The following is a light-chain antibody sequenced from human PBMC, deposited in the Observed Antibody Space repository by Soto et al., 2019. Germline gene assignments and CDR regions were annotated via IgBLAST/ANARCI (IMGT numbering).Light chain of an antibody. V-gene: IGKV1-39*01. J-gene: IGKJ4*01. CDR3: QQSFDSLLLT. CDR1: QNIGNY. Sequence: DIQMTQSPSSLSASVGDRVTITCRASQNIGNYLNWYQHKPGRASKLLIFGASRLQSGVPSRFSGSGSGADFTLTISSLQPDDFATYYCQQSFDSLLLTFGGGTEVAIK. CDR2: GAS.